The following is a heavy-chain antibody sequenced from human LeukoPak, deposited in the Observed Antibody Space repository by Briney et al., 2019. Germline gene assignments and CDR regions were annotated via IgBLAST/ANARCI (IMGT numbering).Heavy chain of an antibody. J-gene: IGHJ3*02. Sequence: PGGSLRLSCAASGFTFSSYAMSWVRQAPGKGLEWVSAISGSGGSTYYADSVKGRFTISRDNSKNTLYLQMNSLRAEDTAVYYCAKLEGDILTGSPNDAFDIWGQGTMVTVSS. CDR2: ISGSGGST. CDR1: GFTFSSYA. CDR3: AKLEGDILTGSPNDAFDI. V-gene: IGHV3-23*01. D-gene: IGHD3-9*01.